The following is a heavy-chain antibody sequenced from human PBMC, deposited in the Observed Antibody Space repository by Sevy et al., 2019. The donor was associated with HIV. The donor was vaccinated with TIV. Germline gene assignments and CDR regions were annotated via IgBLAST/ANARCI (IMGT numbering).Heavy chain of an antibody. Sequence: SGPTLVNPTQTLTLTCTFSGFSLSTSGVGVGWIRQPPGKALEWLALIYWNDDKRYSPSLKSRLTITKDTSKNQVVFTMTNMDPVETATYYCAHSNTYYYDSSGYRSYFDYWGQGTLVTVSS. D-gene: IGHD3-22*01. J-gene: IGHJ4*02. CDR3: AHSNTYYYDSSGYRSYFDY. V-gene: IGHV2-5*01. CDR2: IYWNDDK. CDR1: GFSLSTSGVG.